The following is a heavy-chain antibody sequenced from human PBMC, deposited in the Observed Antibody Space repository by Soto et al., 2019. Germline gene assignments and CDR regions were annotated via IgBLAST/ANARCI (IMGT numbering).Heavy chain of an antibody. V-gene: IGHV3-23*01. Sequence: EVQLLESGGGLVQPGGSLRLSCAASGFTFSSYAMSWVRQAPGKGLEWGSAISGSGGSTYYADSVKGRFTISRDNSKNPLYLQMNSLRAEDTAVYYCAKDLGAVVVAATGFGAFDIWVQVTMVTVSS. D-gene: IGHD2-15*01. CDR2: ISGSGGST. CDR3: AKDLGAVVVAATGFGAFDI. CDR1: GFTFSSYA. J-gene: IGHJ3*02.